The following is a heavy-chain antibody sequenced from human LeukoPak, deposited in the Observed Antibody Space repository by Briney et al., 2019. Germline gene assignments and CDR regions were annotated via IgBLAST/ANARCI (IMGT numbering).Heavy chain of an antibody. Sequence: PGGSLRLSCAASGFTFNTYVMHWVRQAPGKGLEWVALISYDGSNKYYADSVKGRFTISRDNSKNTLYLHMNSLRPEDTAVYYCARDKDWGPPLGAFDIWGQGTMVTVSS. J-gene: IGHJ3*02. CDR3: ARDKDWGPPLGAFDI. CDR1: GFTFNTYV. CDR2: ISYDGSNK. V-gene: IGHV3-30-3*01. D-gene: IGHD3/OR15-3a*01.